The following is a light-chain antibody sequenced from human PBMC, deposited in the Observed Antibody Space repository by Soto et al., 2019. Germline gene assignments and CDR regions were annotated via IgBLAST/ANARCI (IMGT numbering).Light chain of an antibody. V-gene: IGLV2-14*01. J-gene: IGLJ1*01. CDR1: SSDVGGYNY. CDR3: SSYTSSNTLV. Sequence: QSALTQPASVSGSPGQSITITCTVTSSDVGGYNYVSWFQQHTGKAPKLLIYEVNNRPSRISNRFSGSKSGNTASLTISGLQAEDEADYYCSSYTSSNTLVFGTGTKVTVL. CDR2: EVN.